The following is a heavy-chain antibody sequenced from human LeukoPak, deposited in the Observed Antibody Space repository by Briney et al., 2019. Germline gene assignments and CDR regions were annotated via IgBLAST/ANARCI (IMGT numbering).Heavy chain of an antibody. D-gene: IGHD2-2*01. CDR2: ISAYNGNT. CDR1: GYTFTSYG. V-gene: IGHV1-18*01. J-gene: IGHJ4*02. CDR3: ASVPPVPAAIWEFDY. Sequence: ASVKVSCKASGYTFTSYGISWVRQAPGQGLEWMGWISAYNGNTNYAQKLQGRVTMTTDTSTSTAYMELRSLRSDDPAVYYCASVPPVPAAIWEFDYWGQGTLVTVSS.